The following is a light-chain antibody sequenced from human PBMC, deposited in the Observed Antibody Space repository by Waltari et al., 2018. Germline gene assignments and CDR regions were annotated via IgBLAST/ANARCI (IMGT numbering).Light chain of an antibody. J-gene: IGKJ3*01. CDR3: QQYYSSPPVT. CDR1: QSVLYSPPNKNY. CDR2: WAS. Sequence: DFVMTQSPDSLAVSLGERATINCRSSQSVLYSPPNKNYLAWYQQKPGQPPKLLIYWASTRQSGVPDRFSGSGSGTDFTLTITNLQAEDVAVYYCQQYYSSPPVTFGTGTKVEIK. V-gene: IGKV4-1*01.